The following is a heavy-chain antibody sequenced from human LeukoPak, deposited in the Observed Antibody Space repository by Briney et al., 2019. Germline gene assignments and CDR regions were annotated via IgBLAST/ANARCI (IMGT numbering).Heavy chain of an antibody. Sequence: GGSLRLSCAASGFTFSSYVMHWVRQAPGKGLEWVATISYDGRSEYFADFVKGRFTISRDNSKNTMSLQMNSLRPDDTAVYYCAKSFLDYSYYFFGMDVWGQGTTVIVSS. CDR2: ISYDGRSE. CDR1: GFTFSSYV. CDR3: AKSFLDYSYYFFGMDV. D-gene: IGHD3-16*02. J-gene: IGHJ6*02. V-gene: IGHV3-30*18.